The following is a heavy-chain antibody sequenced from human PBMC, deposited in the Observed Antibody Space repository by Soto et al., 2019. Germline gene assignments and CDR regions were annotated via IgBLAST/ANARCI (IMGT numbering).Heavy chain of an antibody. CDR1: GYTFTSYD. D-gene: IGHD6-6*01. CDR3: ARSRSRIAARNYYYYGMDV. Sequence: QVPLVQSGAEVKKPGASVKVSCKASGYTFTSYDINWVRQATGQGLEWMGWMNPNSGNTGYAQKFQGRVTMTRNTAISTAYMELSSLRSEDTAVYYCARSRSRIAARNYYYYGMDVWGQGTTVTVSS. CDR2: MNPNSGNT. J-gene: IGHJ6*02. V-gene: IGHV1-8*01.